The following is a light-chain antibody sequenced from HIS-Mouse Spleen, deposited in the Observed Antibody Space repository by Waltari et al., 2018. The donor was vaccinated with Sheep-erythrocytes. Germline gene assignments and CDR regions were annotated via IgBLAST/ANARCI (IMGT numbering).Light chain of an antibody. CDR2: KVS. V-gene: IGKV2-30*02. J-gene: IGKJ2*01. Sequence: DVVMTQSPLSLPVTLGQPASISCGSSQSLVHSDGNTYLNWFQQRPGQSPRRLIYKVSNRDSGVPDRFSGSGSGTDFTLKISRVEAEDVGVYYCMQGTFGQGTKLEIK. CDR3: MQGT. CDR1: QSLVHSDGNTY.